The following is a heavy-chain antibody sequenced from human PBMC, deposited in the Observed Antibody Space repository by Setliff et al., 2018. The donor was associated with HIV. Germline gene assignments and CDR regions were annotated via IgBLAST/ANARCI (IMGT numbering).Heavy chain of an antibody. CDR1: GYTFTSYY. V-gene: IGHV1-8*03. D-gene: IGHD3-22*01. J-gene: IGHJ1*01. CDR3: ANYDSSGYYYRGQYFQH. CDR2: MNPNSGNT. Sequence: ASVKVSCKASGYTFTSYYIHWVRQATGQGLEWMGWMNPNSGNTGYAQKFQGRVTITTDESTSTAYMELSSLRSEDTAVYYCANYDSSGYYYRGQYFQHWGQGTLVTVSS.